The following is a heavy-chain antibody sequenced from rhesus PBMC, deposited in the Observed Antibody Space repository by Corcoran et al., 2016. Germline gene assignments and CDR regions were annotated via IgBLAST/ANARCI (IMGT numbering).Heavy chain of an antibody. CDR1: GGSISENYR. J-gene: IGHJ4*01. D-gene: IGHD4-29*01. Sequence: QVQLQESGPGMVKPSETLSLTCAVSGGSISENYRWSWIRQPPGKGLEWIGYIYGSGTSTNYNPSLKSRVTISKDTSKNQLSLKLSSVTTADTAVYYCARARVAAIDYWGQGVLVTVSS. CDR2: IYGSGTST. CDR3: ARARVAAIDY. V-gene: IGHV4S10*01.